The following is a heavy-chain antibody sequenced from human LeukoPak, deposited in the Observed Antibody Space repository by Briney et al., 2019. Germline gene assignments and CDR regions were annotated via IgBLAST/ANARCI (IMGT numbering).Heavy chain of an antibody. CDR3: ARDDGPFDP. CDR1: GGSISSYY. V-gene: IGHV4-59*01. CDR2: IYYSGST. Sequence: ASETLSLTCTVSGGSISSYYWSWIRQPPGKGLEWIGYIYYSGSTNYNPSLKSRVTISVDTSKSQFSLKLSSVTAADTAVYYCARDDGPFDPWGQGTLVTVSS. J-gene: IGHJ5*02.